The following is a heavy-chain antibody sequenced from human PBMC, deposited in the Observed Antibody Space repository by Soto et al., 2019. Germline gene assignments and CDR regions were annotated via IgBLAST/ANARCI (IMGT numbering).Heavy chain of an antibody. Sequence: GGSLRLSCAASGFTFDEYAMHWVRQPPGKGLEWVSLISWDGSNRYYADSVQGRFSISRDNSKYSLYLEMNSLRPEDTALYYCAKDISRGPTKNYDFWSGPDYWGQGTLVTVSS. CDR1: GFTFDEYA. CDR3: AKDISRGPTKNYDFWSGPDY. J-gene: IGHJ4*02. CDR2: ISWDGSNR. V-gene: IGHV3-43D*04. D-gene: IGHD3-3*01.